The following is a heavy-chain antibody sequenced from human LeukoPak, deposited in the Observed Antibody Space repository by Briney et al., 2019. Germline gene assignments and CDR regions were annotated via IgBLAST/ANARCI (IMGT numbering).Heavy chain of an antibody. CDR1: GFTFSSYE. V-gene: IGHV3-48*03. D-gene: IGHD6-19*01. CDR3: ARDSYSSGWYLVFDY. CDR2: ISSSGSTI. Sequence: PGGSLRLSCAASGFTFSSYEMNWVRQAPGKGLEWVSYISSSGSTIYYAASVKGRFTIPRDNAKNSLYLQMNSLRAEDTAVYYCARDSYSSGWYLVFDYWGQGTLVTVSS. J-gene: IGHJ4*02.